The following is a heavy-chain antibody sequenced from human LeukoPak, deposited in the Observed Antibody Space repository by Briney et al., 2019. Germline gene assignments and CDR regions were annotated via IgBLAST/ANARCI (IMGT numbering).Heavy chain of an antibody. CDR1: GGSFSGYY. CDR2: INHSGST. D-gene: IGHD5-24*01. J-gene: IGHJ4*02. Sequence: SETLSLTCAVYGGSFSGYYWSWVRQPPGKGLEWIGEINHSGSTNYNPSLKSRVTISVDTSKNQFSLKLSSVTAADTAVYYCARGGGGDGYNTVKAHFDYWGQGTLVTVSS. V-gene: IGHV4-34*01. CDR3: ARGGGGDGYNTVKAHFDY.